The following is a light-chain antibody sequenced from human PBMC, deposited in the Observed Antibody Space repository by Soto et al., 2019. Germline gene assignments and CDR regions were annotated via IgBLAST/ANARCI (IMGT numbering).Light chain of an antibody. CDR1: QSVSSSY. V-gene: IGKV3-20*01. Sequence: EIVLTQSPATLSLSPGERATLSCRASQSVSSSYLAWYQQKPAQAPRLLIFGVFNRATGIPDRFSGSGSGTDFTLTISRLEPEDFAVYYCQQYGTSPRTFGQGTKLEIK. CDR2: GVF. J-gene: IGKJ2*01. CDR3: QQYGTSPRT.